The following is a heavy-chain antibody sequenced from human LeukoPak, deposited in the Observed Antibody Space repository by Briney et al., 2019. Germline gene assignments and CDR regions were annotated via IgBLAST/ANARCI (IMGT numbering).Heavy chain of an antibody. CDR1: GGTFSSYA. D-gene: IGHD3-10*01. CDR3: ASRWFGEGWFDP. CDR2: INPIFGTA. J-gene: IGHJ5*02. V-gene: IGHV1-69*13. Sequence: SVKVSCKASGGTFSSYAISWVRQAPGQGLEWMGGINPIFGTANYAQKFQGRVTITADESTSTAYMELSSLRSEDTAVDYCASRWFGEGWFDPWGQGTLVTVSS.